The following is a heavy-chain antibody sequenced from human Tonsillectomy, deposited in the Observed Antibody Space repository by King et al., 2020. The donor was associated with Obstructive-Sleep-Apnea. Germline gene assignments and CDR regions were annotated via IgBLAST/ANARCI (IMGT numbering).Heavy chain of an antibody. J-gene: IGHJ4*02. CDR3: ARVGSFLWIDY. CDR2: IRTTSSYT. V-gene: IGHV3-11*06. Sequence: VQLVEAGGGLVKPGGSLRLSCAAYGFIFSDYNIIWIRQAPGKGLEWVSHIRTTSSYTRDADSVQGRFTISRDSAKNSLYLQMNSLRVEDTAVYYCARVGSFLWIDYGGQGTLVTVSS. D-gene: IGHD2-21*01. CDR1: GFIFSDYN.